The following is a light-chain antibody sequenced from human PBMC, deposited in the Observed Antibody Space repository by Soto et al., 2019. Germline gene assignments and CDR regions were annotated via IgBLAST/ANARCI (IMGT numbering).Light chain of an antibody. CDR3: QSYDSSLSGWV. Sequence: QPVLTQPPSVSWAPGQRVTISCTGLSSNIGAGYDVHWYQQLPGTAPKLLIYGNSNRPSGVPDRFSGSKSGTAASLAITGLQAEDEADYYCQSYDSSLSGWVFGGGTKLTVL. V-gene: IGLV1-40*01. CDR1: SSNIGAGYD. CDR2: GNS. J-gene: IGLJ2*01.